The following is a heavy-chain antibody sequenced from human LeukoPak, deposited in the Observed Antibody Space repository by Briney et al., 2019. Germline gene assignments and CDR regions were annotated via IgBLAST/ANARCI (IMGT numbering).Heavy chain of an antibody. V-gene: IGHV4-61*01. D-gene: IGHD1-1*01. CDR2: IYYSGST. CDR1: GGSVSSGSYY. Sequence: SETLSLTCTVSGGSVSSGSYYWSWIRQPPGKGLEWIGYIYYSGSTNYNPSLKSRVTISVDTSKNQFSLKLSSVTAADTAVYYCGRAEWLEPTRYWGQGTLVTVSS. CDR3: GRAEWLEPTRY. J-gene: IGHJ4*02.